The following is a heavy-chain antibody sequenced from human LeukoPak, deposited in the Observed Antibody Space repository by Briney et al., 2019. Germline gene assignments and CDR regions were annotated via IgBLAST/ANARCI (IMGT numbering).Heavy chain of an antibody. CDR3: ARTWEAVAGNYGVIDY. CDR2: INPSDGST. J-gene: IGHJ4*02. V-gene: IGHV1-46*01. Sequence: ASVKVSCKASGYIFTGYYMHWVRQAPGQGLEWMGIINPSDGSTSYAQKFQGRVTMTRDLSTSTVYMELSSLRSEDTAVYYCARTWEAVAGNYGVIDYWGQGTLVTVSS. D-gene: IGHD4-17*01. CDR1: GYIFTGYY.